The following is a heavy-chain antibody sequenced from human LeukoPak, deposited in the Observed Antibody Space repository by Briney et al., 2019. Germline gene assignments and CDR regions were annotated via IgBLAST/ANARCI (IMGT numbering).Heavy chain of an antibody. CDR1: RFTFSSYA. CDR2: ISGSGGST. Sequence: GGSLRLSCAASRFTFSSYAMSWVRQAPGKGLEWVSAISGSGGSTCYADSVKGRSTISRDNSKNTLYLQMNSLRAEDTAVYYCAKQLYYYDSSGYYPWGQGTLVTVSS. J-gene: IGHJ5*02. V-gene: IGHV3-23*01. CDR3: AKQLYYYDSSGYYP. D-gene: IGHD3-22*01.